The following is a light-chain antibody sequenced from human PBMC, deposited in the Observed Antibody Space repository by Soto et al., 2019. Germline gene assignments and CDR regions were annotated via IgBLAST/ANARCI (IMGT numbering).Light chain of an antibody. J-gene: IGLJ1*01. CDR1: TTDVGGYNY. CDR2: EVS. V-gene: IGLV2-14*01. Sequence: QSALTQPASVSGSPGHGVTITRTGTTTDVGGYNYVSWYQQHPGKAPKLIIYEVSNRPSGVSNVFSGSKSGNTASLTISGLQAEDEADYYCNSYTSRSTGVFGTGTKLTVL. CDR3: NSYTSRSTGV.